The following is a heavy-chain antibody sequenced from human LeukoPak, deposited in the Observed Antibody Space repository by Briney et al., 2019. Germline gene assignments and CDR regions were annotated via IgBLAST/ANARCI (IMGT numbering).Heavy chain of an antibody. V-gene: IGHV4-61*02. J-gene: IGHJ4*02. CDR2: IYTSGST. Sequence: PSETLSLTCTVSGGSISSGSYYWSWIRQPAGKGLEWIGRIYTSGSTNYNPSLKSRVTISVDTSKNQFSLKLSSVTAADTAVYYCAREEEYYDSSGYYLYWGQGTLVTVSS. CDR3: AREEEYYDSSGYYLY. CDR1: GGSISSGSYY. D-gene: IGHD3-22*01.